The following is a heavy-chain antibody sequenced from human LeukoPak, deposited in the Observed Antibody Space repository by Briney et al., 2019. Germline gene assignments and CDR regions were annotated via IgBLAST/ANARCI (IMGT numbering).Heavy chain of an antibody. J-gene: IGHJ4*02. CDR1: GITFDDYA. V-gene: IGHV3-23*01. Sequence: GRSLRLSCAASGITFDDYAMHWVRQAPGKGLEWVSAISGSGGSTYYADSVKGRFTISRDNSKNTLYLQMNSLRAEDTAVYYCARRGLRGFDYWGQGTLVTVSS. D-gene: IGHD3-10*01. CDR2: ISGSGGST. CDR3: ARRGLRGFDY.